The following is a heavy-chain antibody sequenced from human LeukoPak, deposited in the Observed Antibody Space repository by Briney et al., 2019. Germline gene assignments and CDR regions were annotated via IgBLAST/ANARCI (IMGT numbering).Heavy chain of an antibody. CDR1: GYTFASYY. Sequence: ASVKVSCKASGYTFASYYMHWVRQAPGQGLEWMGIINPSGGSTSYAQKFQGRVTMTRDTSTSTVYMELSSLRSEDTAVYYCASDADTVVVVAATRYYFDYWGQGTLVTVSS. CDR2: INPSGGST. CDR3: ASDADTVVVVAATRYYFDY. J-gene: IGHJ4*02. D-gene: IGHD2-15*01. V-gene: IGHV1-46*01.